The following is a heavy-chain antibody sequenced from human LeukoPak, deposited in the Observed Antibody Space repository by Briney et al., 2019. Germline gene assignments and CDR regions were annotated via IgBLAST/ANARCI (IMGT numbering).Heavy chain of an antibody. CDR3: AGFFYDSSGAAFDI. D-gene: IGHD3-22*01. CDR2: FIPIFGSP. J-gene: IGHJ3*02. CDR1: VPTFTSYA. Sequence: VASVKVSCKASVPTFTSYAINWVRQAPGQGLEWMGGFIPIFGSPTYAQEFQGRVTFTTDESTYTAYMELSNLRSDDTAVFYCAGFFYDSSGAAFDIWGQGTMVTASS. V-gene: IGHV1-69*05.